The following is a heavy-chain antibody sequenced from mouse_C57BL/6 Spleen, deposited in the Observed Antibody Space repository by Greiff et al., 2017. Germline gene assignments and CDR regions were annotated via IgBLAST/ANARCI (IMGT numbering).Heavy chain of an antibody. V-gene: IGHV7-3*01. Sequence: EVKLVESGGGLVQPGGSLSLSCAASGFTFTDYYMSWVRQPPGKALEWLGFIRNKANGYTTEYSASVKGRFTISRDNSQSILYLQMNTLNAEDSATYYCATHVAAGYFDYWGQGTTLTVSS. CDR2: IRNKANGYTT. J-gene: IGHJ2*01. CDR1: GFTFTDYY. CDR3: ATHVAAGYFDY.